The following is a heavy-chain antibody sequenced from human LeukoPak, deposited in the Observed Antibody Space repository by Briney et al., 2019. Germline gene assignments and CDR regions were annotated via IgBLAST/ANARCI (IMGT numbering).Heavy chain of an antibody. Sequence: GGSLRLSCAASGFTFDDYAMHWVRQAPGKGLEWVSGISWNSGSIGYADSVKGRFTISRDNAKNSLYLQMNSLRAEDTALYYSAKDIRVGYYGMDVWGQGTTVTVSS. V-gene: IGHV3-9*01. D-gene: IGHD1-26*01. CDR2: ISWNSGSI. CDR1: GFTFDDYA. CDR3: AKDIRVGYYGMDV. J-gene: IGHJ6*02.